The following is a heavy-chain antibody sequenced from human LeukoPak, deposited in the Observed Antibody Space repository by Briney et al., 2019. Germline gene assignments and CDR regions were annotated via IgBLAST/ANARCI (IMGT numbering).Heavy chain of an antibody. Sequence: SDPLSLTCTVSGGSITSNYWSWIRQPPGKGLEWIGYIYYTGRTNRNPTLKSRVTISVDTSKNLFSLQLNSVTAADTAVYYCARVVGEWNGGLPPWFDPWGQGTLVTVSS. CDR2: IYYTGRT. CDR3: ARVVGEWNGGLPPWFDP. J-gene: IGHJ5*02. CDR1: GGSITSNY. V-gene: IGHV4-59*07. D-gene: IGHD3-16*01.